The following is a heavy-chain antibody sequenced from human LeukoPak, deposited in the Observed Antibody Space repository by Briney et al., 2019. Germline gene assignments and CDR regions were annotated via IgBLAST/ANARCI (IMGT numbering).Heavy chain of an antibody. CDR1: GYTFISYG. CDR3: ARAAISKDGSGYFY. CDR2: IGTYNGNT. V-gene: IGHV1-18*01. D-gene: IGHD3-22*01. Sequence: ASVKVSCKASGYTFISYGISWVRQAPGQGLEWMGWIGTYNGNTNYAQKLQGRVTMTADTSTSTAYMELRSLRSEDTAVYYCARAAISKDGSGYFYWGQGTLVTVSS. J-gene: IGHJ4*02.